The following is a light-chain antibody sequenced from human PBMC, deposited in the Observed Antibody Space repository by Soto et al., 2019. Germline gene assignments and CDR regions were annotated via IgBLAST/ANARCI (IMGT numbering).Light chain of an antibody. Sequence: QSALTQPASVSGSPGQSITISCTGTSSDIGGYNYVSWYQQHPGKAPELVIYDVSNRPSGVSNRFSGSKSGNTASLTISGLQAEDEADYYCSSFTSSSTDVFGTGTKVTVL. J-gene: IGLJ1*01. V-gene: IGLV2-14*03. CDR3: SSFTSSSTDV. CDR2: DVS. CDR1: SSDIGGYNY.